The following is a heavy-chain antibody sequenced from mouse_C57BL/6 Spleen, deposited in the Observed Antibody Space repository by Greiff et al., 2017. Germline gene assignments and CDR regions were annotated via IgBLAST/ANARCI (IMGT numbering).Heavy chain of an antibody. Sequence: EVKVVESGGGLVQSGRSLRLSCATSGFTFSDFYMEWVRQAPGKGLEWIAASRNKANDYTTEYSASVKGRFIVSRDTSQSILYLQMNALRAEDTAIYYCARDAPHYYGGSYEDWYFDVWGTGTTVTVSS. J-gene: IGHJ1*03. CDR1: GFTFSDFY. CDR3: ARDAPHYYGGSYEDWYFDV. V-gene: IGHV7-1*01. CDR2: SRNKANDYTT. D-gene: IGHD1-1*01.